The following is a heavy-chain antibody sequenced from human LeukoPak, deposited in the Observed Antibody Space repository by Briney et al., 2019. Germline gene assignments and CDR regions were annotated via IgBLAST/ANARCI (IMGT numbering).Heavy chain of an antibody. D-gene: IGHD3-22*01. Sequence: SETLSLTCTVSGGSISSNSYYWDWIRQPPGKGLEWIGSIYYSGSTFYNPSLKSRVTISVDPSKNQFSLKLNSVTAADTAVYYCARSAGYYYDSSALIEDYWGQGTLVTVSS. CDR1: GGSISSNSYY. CDR3: ARSAGYYYDSSALIEDY. J-gene: IGHJ4*02. V-gene: IGHV4-39*07. CDR2: IYYSGST.